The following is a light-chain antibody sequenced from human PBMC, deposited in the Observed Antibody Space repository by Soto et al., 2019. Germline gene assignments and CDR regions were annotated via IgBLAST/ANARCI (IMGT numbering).Light chain of an antibody. CDR2: AAS. Sequence: DVPMTQAPSSLSASVGDRVTITCRASQGISNYLAWYQQKPGKVPKLLIYAASILQSGVPSRFSGSGSGTDFTLTISSRQPEDVATYYCQKYNSAPRTFGGGTKVEIK. V-gene: IGKV1-27*01. J-gene: IGKJ4*01. CDR1: QGISNY. CDR3: QKYNSAPRT.